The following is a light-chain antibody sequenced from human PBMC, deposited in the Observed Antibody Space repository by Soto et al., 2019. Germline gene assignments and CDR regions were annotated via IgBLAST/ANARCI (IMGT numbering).Light chain of an antibody. V-gene: IGLV1-47*02. CDR1: RSNIGDNY. CDR2: SHN. Sequence: QSVLTQPPSVSATPGQRVTISCSGSRSNIGDNYVYWYQHLPGTAPKLLIYSHNQRPSGVPDRFSGSNSGTSASLAISGLRSEDEADSYCAAWDASLSAYVFGTGTKVTV. CDR3: AAWDASLSAYV. J-gene: IGLJ1*01.